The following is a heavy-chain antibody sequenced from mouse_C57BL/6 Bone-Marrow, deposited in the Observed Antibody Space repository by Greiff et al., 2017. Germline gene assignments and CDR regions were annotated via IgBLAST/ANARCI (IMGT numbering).Heavy chain of an antibody. CDR1: GYTFTSYW. D-gene: IGHD1-1*01. Sequence: QVQLQQPGAELVKPGASVKVSCKASGYTFTSYWMHWVKQRPGQGLEWIGRIHPSDSDTNYNQKFKGKATLTVDKSSSTAYMQLSSLTSEDSAVYYCGTSDGGRLYCALDDWGKGTSVTVSS. V-gene: IGHV1-74*01. J-gene: IGHJ4*01. CDR2: IHPSDSDT. CDR3: GTSDGGRLYCALDD.